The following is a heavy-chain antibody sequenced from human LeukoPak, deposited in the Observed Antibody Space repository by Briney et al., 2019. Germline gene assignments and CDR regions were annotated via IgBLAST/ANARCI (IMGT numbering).Heavy chain of an antibody. CDR3: ARPLRVTMIRGAAFRASSDFDP. D-gene: IGHD3-10*01. V-gene: IGHV1-2*02. CDR1: GYTFTGYY. J-gene: IGHJ5*02. CDR2: IYPNSGGT. Sequence: ASVKVSCKASGYTFTGYYIHWVRQAPGQGLEWMGWIYPNSGGTNYAQKFQDRVTMTRDTSISTAYMEVSRLRYDDTAVYYCARPLRVTMIRGAAFRASSDFDPWGQGTLVTVSS.